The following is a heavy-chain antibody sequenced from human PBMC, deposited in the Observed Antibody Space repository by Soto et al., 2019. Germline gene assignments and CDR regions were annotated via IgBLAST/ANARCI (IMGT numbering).Heavy chain of an antibody. J-gene: IGHJ4*02. V-gene: IGHV4-59*01. CDR1: GGSISSYY. D-gene: IGHD3-10*01. CDR3: ARVGYGSGSYYNQYYFDY. Sequence: SETLSLTCTVSGGSISSYYWSWIRQPPGKGLEWIGYIYYSGSTNYNPSLKSRVTISVDTSKNQFSLKLSSVTAADTAVYYCARVGYGSGSYYNQYYFDYWGQGTLVTVSS. CDR2: IYYSGST.